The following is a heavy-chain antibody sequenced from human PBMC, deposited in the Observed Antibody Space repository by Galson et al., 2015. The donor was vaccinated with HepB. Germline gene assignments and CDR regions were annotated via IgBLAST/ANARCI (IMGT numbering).Heavy chain of an antibody. Sequence: SVKVSCKASGGTFSSYAISWVRQAPGQGLEWMGGIIPIFGTANYAQKFQGRVTITADKSTSTAYMELSSLRSEDTAVYYCASLEGMVRGERNWFDPWGQGTLVTVSS. CDR3: ASLEGMVRGERNWFDP. CDR1: GGTFSSYA. J-gene: IGHJ5*02. CDR2: IIPIFGTA. D-gene: IGHD3-10*01. V-gene: IGHV1-69*06.